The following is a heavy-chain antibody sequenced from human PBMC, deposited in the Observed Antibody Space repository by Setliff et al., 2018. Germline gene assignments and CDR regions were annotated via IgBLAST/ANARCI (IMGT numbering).Heavy chain of an antibody. Sequence: ASVKVSCKASGYTLTNYYMHWVRQATGQGLEWMGIINPSGGLTRYAQMFQGRVTMTRETSTSTVYMEVSRLRSEDTAVYYCARDRKEIVVKPPAASLDYWGQGTQVTVSS. CDR3: ARDRKEIVVKPPAASLDY. D-gene: IGHD2-2*01. J-gene: IGHJ4*02. CDR1: GYTLTNYY. CDR2: INPSGGLT. V-gene: IGHV1-46*01.